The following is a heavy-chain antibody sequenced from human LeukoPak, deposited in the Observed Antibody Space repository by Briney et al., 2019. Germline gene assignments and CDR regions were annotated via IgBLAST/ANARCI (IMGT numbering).Heavy chain of an antibody. J-gene: IGHJ6*02. V-gene: IGHV3-74*01. CDR3: TRDLMDYDVSTGLHHYYMDV. CDR1: GFTFSRYW. D-gene: IGHD3-9*01. CDR2: INPDGSTT. Sequence: GGSLRLSCAASGFTFSRYWIHWVRQAPGKGLEWVSRINPDGSTTTYADSVKGRFTISRDNAKNTLYLRMNTLRVEDTAVYYCTRDLMDYDVSTGLHHYYMDVWGQGTTVTVSS.